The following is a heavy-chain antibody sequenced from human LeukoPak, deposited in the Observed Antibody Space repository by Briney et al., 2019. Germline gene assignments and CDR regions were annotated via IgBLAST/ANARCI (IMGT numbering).Heavy chain of an antibody. CDR3: AKGRGPNYPHYYVHV. D-gene: IGHD4/OR15-4a*01. V-gene: IGHV3-74*01. J-gene: IGHJ6*03. Sequence: GGSLRLSCAASGFTFSNYWMHWVRQAPGKGLVWFSRIISDASSTLYADSVKGRFTISRDSAKNSLYLQMSSLRAEDTAVYYCAKGRGPNYPHYYVHVWGKGTTVTVSS. CDR1: GFTFSNYW. CDR2: IISDASST.